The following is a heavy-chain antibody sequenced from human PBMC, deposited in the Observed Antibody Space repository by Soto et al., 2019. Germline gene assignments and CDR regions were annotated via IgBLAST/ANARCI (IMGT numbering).Heavy chain of an antibody. CDR3: AASITMVRGVITH. Sequence: GGSLRLSCAASGFTFSSYAMSWVRQAPGKGLEWVSAISGSGGSTYYADSVKGRFTISRDNSKNTLYLQMNSLRAEDTAVYYCAASITMVRGVITHWGQGTQVTVSS. J-gene: IGHJ4*02. D-gene: IGHD3-10*01. V-gene: IGHV3-23*01. CDR1: GFTFSSYA. CDR2: ISGSGGST.